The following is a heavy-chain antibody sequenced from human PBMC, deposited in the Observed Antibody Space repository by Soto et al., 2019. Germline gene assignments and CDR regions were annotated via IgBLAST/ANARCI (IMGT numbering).Heavy chain of an antibody. CDR3: ARADSYGLTDAFDI. J-gene: IGHJ3*02. V-gene: IGHV4-59*01. CDR1: GGSISSYY. Sequence: SETLSLTCTVSGGSISSYYWSWIRQPPGKGLEWIGYIYYSGSTDYNPSLKSRVTISVDTPKNQFSLKLSSVTAADTAVYYCARADSYGLTDAFDIWGQGTMVTVSS. D-gene: IGHD5-18*01. CDR2: IYYSGST.